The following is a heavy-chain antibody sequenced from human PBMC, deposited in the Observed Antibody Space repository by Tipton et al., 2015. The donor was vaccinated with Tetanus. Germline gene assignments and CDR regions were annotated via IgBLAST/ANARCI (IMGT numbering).Heavy chain of an antibody. J-gene: IGHJ6*02. CDR3: ARRSFRHCSGPGCFSAYSYDAMDV. D-gene: IGHD2-15*01. CDR1: GYNFVNFG. CDR2: ISAYNGKT. Sequence: QVQLVQSGAEVKEPGASVKVYCKASGYNFVNFGISWVRQAPGQGLEWMGWISAYNGKTKYAQRLQGRVTMTTDRSASTAYMDLRRLRSDDTAVYYRARRSFRHCSGPGCFSAYSYDAMDVWGQGTTVTVSS. V-gene: IGHV1-18*01.